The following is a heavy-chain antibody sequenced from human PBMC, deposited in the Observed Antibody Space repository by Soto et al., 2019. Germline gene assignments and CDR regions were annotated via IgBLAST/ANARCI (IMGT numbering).Heavy chain of an antibody. D-gene: IGHD1-26*01. Sequence: EVQLVESGGGLIQPGGSLRLSCAASGLTVSNNYMSWVRQAPGKGLEWVSVIYSGGNTNYADSVKGRFFVSRDNSKNTLYLQMNSLRPEDTAVYYCARVGGSFYGSWDSWGQGALVTVSS. J-gene: IGHJ4*02. CDR1: GLTVSNNY. V-gene: IGHV3-66*03. CDR3: ARVGGSFYGSWDS. CDR2: IYSGGNT.